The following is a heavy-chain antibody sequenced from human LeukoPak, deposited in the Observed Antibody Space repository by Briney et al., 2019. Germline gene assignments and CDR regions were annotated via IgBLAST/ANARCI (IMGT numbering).Heavy chain of an antibody. V-gene: IGHV1-2*02. J-gene: IGHJ4*02. D-gene: IGHD2-2*01. CDR2: INPSSGGT. Sequence: ASVKVSCKASGYTFTGYYMHWVRQAPGQGLEWMGWINPSSGGTNYAQKFQGRVTMTRDTSISTAYMELSRLRSDDTAVYYCARPAPAASGFVDYWGQGTLVTVSS. CDR3: ARPAPAASGFVDY. CDR1: GYTFTGYY.